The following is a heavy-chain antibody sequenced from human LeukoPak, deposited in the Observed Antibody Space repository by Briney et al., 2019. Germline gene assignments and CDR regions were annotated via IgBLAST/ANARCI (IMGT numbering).Heavy chain of an antibody. CDR3: AGTGDFWSPPFDY. D-gene: IGHD3-3*01. CDR2: IIPIFGTA. Sequence: SVKVSCKASGGTFSSYAISWVRQAPGQGLEWMGGIIPIFGTANYAQKFQGRVTITADESTSTAYMELSSLRSEDTAVYYCAGTGDFWSPPFDYWGQGTLVTVSS. V-gene: IGHV1-69*13. CDR1: GGTFSSYA. J-gene: IGHJ4*02.